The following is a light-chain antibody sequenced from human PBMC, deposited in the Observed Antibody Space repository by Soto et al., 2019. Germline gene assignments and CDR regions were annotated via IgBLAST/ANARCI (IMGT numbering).Light chain of an antibody. CDR1: QSVSSST. V-gene: IGKV3-20*01. Sequence: IVLTQSPGTLSLSQGERASLSCKASQSVSSSTLAWYQQKRGQAPRLLILDASSRATGIPDRFSGSGSGTNFTLTISRLEPEDFAVYYCQQYGGSPRTFGQGTKGDIK. CDR3: QQYGGSPRT. CDR2: DAS. J-gene: IGKJ1*01.